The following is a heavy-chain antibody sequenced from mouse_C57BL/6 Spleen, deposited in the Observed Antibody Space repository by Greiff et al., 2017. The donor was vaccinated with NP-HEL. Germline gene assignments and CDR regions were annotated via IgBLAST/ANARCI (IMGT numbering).Heavy chain of an antibody. CDR3: ARGGFITTDEGFAY. J-gene: IGHJ3*01. CDR2: IDPSDSYT. D-gene: IGHD1-1*01. CDR1: GYTFTSYW. Sequence: VQLQQPGAELVRPGTSVKLSCKASGYTFTSYWMHWVKQRPGQGLEWIGVIDPSDSYTNYNQKFKGKATLTVDTSSSTAYMQLSSLTSEDSAVYYCARGGFITTDEGFAYWGQGTLVTVSA. V-gene: IGHV1-59*01.